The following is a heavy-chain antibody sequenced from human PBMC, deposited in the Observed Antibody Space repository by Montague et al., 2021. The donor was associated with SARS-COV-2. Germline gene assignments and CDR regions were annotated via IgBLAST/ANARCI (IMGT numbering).Heavy chain of an antibody. V-gene: IGHV4-39*07. CDR2: IYYSGST. CDR3: ASDLAGYYGSGSYGGMAV. CDR1: GGSISSSSYY. D-gene: IGHD3-10*01. Sequence: SETLSLTCTVSGGSISSSSYYWGWLRQPPGKGLEWIGSIYYSGSTYYNPSLKSRVTISVDTSKNQFSLKLSSVTAADTAVYYGASDLAGYYGSGSYGGMAVWGQGTTVTVSS. J-gene: IGHJ6*02.